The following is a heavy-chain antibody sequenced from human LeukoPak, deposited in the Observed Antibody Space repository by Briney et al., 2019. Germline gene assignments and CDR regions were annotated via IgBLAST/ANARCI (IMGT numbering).Heavy chain of an antibody. D-gene: IGHD5-24*01. Sequence: SETLSLTCAVYGGSFSGYYWSWIRQPPGKGLEWIGEINHSGSTNYNPSLKSRVTISVDTSKNQFSLKLSSVTAADTAVYYCARGRGRWLQLRTNLDWFDPWGQGTLVTVSS. CDR2: INHSGST. J-gene: IGHJ5*02. CDR3: ARGRGRWLQLRTNLDWFDP. V-gene: IGHV4-34*01. CDR1: GGSFSGYY.